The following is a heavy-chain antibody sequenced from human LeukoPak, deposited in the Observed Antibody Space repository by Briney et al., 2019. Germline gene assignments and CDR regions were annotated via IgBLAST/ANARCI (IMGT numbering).Heavy chain of an antibody. D-gene: IGHD1-26*01. V-gene: IGHV1-69*13. J-gene: IGHJ4*02. CDR2: IIPIFGTA. CDR1: GYTLTELS. CDR3: ASSPFPYSAPGLFDY. Sequence: SVKVSCKVSGYTLTELSMHWVRQAPGQGLEWMGGIIPIFGTANYAQKFQGRVTITADESTSTAYMELSSLRSEDTAVYYCASSPFPYSAPGLFDYWGQGTLVTVSS.